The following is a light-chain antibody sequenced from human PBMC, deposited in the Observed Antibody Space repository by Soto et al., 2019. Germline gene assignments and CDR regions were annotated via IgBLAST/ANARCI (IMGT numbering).Light chain of an antibody. Sequence: EMVMTQSPATLSVSPGERATLSCRASQSVSSNLAWYQQKPGQPPRLLIYGASTRATGIPARFSGSGSGTELTLTISSMESEDFAVYYCQQYNNWPPPMYTFGQGTKLEIK. CDR2: GAS. V-gene: IGKV3-15*01. CDR1: QSVSSN. J-gene: IGKJ2*01. CDR3: QQYNNWPPPMYT.